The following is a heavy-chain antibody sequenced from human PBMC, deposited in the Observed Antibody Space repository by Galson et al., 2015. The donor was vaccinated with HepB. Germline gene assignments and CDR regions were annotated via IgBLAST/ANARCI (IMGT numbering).Heavy chain of an antibody. CDR2: ISYDGSNK. CDR3: ARDPPDYYDSSGYYGGFDY. Sequence: SLRLSCAASGFTFSSYAMHWVRQAPGKGLEWVAVISYDGSNKYYADSVKGRFTISRDNSKNTLYLQMNSLRAEDTAVYYCARDPPDYYDSSGYYGGFDYWVQGTLVTVSS. CDR1: GFTFSSYA. V-gene: IGHV3-30*04. D-gene: IGHD3-22*01. J-gene: IGHJ4*02.